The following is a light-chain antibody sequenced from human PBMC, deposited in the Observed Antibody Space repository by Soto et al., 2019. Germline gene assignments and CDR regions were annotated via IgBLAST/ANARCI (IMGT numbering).Light chain of an antibody. CDR3: SSYIPRITDWA. CDR1: SSDVGGYNL. Sequence: QSVLTQPASVSGSPGQSITISCTGTSSDVGGYNLVSWYQQHPGEAPELMIYEVTNRPSGVSNRFSGSKSGNTASLTISGLQAEDEADYYCSSYIPRITDWAFGGGTKLTVL. J-gene: IGLJ3*02. CDR2: EVT. V-gene: IGLV2-14*03.